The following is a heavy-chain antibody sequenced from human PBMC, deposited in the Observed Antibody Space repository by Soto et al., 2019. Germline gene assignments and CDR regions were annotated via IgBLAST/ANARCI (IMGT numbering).Heavy chain of an antibody. J-gene: IGHJ3*02. D-gene: IGHD2-15*01. Sequence: SVKVSCKASGFTFTSSAVQWVRQARGQRLEWIGWIVVGSGNTNYAQKFQERVTITRDMSTSTAYMELSSLRSEDTAVYYCAREVVDIVVVVAARRRGAFDIWGQGTMVTVSS. CDR1: GFTFTSSA. CDR2: IVVGSGNT. V-gene: IGHV1-58*01. CDR3: AREVVDIVVVVAARRRGAFDI.